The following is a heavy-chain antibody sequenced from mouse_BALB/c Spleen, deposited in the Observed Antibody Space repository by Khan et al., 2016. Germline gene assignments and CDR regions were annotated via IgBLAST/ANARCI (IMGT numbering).Heavy chain of an antibody. Sequence: QVQLKQSGAELARPGASVKLSCKASAYTFTTYWMQWVKQRPGQGLEWIGAIYPGDGDTRYTQKFKGKATLTADKSSSTAYMQLSSLAAEDSAVYYCARGNSYYDYDYWGQGTTLTVSS. CDR3: ARGNSYYDYDY. CDR1: AYTFTTYW. CDR2: IYPGDGDT. V-gene: IGHV1-87*01. J-gene: IGHJ2*01. D-gene: IGHD2-4*01.